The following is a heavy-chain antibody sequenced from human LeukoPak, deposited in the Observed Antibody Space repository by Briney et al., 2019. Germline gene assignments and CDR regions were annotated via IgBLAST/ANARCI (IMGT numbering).Heavy chain of an antibody. CDR1: GGSISSYY. CDR2: IYTSGST. D-gene: IGHD4-17*01. CDR3: ARDRGYGDYGPFDY. Sequence: SETLSLTXTVSGGSISSYYWSWIRQPAGKGLEWIGRIYTSGSTNYNPSLKSRVTMSVDTSKNQFSLKLSSVTAADTAVYYCARDRGYGDYGPFDYWGQGTLVTVSS. V-gene: IGHV4-4*07. J-gene: IGHJ4*02.